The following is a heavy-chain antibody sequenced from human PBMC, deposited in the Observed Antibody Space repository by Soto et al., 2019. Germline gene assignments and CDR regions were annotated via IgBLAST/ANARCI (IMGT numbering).Heavy chain of an antibody. CDR2: IRSKAYGGTT. D-gene: IGHD1-7*01. V-gene: IGHV3-49*03. J-gene: IGHJ4*02. CDR1: GFTFGDYA. Sequence: GGSLRLSCTASGFTFGDYAMSWFRQAPGKGLEWVGFIRSKAYGGTTEYAASVKGRFTISRDDSKSIAHLQMNSLKTEDTAVYYCTRDRSWALELLNHFDYWGQGTLVTVSS. CDR3: TRDRSWALELLNHFDY.